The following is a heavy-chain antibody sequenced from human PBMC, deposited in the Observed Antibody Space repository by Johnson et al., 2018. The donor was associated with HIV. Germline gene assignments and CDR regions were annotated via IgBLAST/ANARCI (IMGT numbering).Heavy chain of an antibody. Sequence: QVQLAESGGGVVQPGRSLRLSCAASGFTFSDHAMHWVRQAPGTGLEWVAVISYDGSNKYYADSVKRRFTISRDNSKNTLYLQMNSLRAEDTAVYYCAREGQEFNDAFDIWGQGTMVTVSS. CDR1: GFTFSDHA. CDR3: AREGQEFNDAFDI. J-gene: IGHJ3*02. CDR2: ISYDGSNK. V-gene: IGHV3-30*04. D-gene: IGHD3-10*01.